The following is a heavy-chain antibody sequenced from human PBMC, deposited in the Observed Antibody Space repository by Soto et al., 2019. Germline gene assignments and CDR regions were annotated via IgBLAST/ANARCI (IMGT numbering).Heavy chain of an antibody. CDR3: ARGGPVVVVTAALDY. CDR1: GDTFTDYY. J-gene: IGHJ4*02. V-gene: IGHV1-46*01. Sequence: QVQLVQSGAEVKKPGASVKVSCKASGDTFTDYYIHWVRQAPGQGLEWMGTVNPSGGHTTYAQHFAGGVTMTGDTATSKLYMELTSLTSEGSAVYYCARGGPVVVVTAALDYWGQGTLVTVSS. D-gene: IGHD2-21*02. CDR2: VNPSGGHT.